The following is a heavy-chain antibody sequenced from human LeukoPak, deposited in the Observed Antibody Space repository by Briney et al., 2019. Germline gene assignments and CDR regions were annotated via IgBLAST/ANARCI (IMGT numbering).Heavy chain of an antibody. D-gene: IGHD6-6*01. CDR1: GFTFDDYG. J-gene: IGHJ4*02. CDR3: AREKRSFYSSSSEGYYFDY. CDR2: INWNGGST. V-gene: IGHV3-20*04. Sequence: GGSLRLSCAASGFTFDDYGMSWVRQAPGKGLEWVSGINWNGGSTGYADSVKGRFTISRDNAKNSLYLQMNSLRAEDTALYYCAREKRSFYSSSSEGYYFDYWGQGTLVTVSS.